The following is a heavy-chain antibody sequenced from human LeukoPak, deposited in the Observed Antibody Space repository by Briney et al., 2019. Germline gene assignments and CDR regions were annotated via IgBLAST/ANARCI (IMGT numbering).Heavy chain of an antibody. CDR1: GGSISTYY. D-gene: IGHD5-18*01. V-gene: IGHV4-59*01. J-gene: IGHJ6*03. CDR3: ARTTEGGYTYGYFYYYYMDV. Sequence: SETLSLTCTLSGGSISTYYWSWIRQPPGKGLEWIGYIYYSGSTNYNPSLKSRVTISVDTSKNQFSLKLTSVTAADTAVYYCARTTEGGYTYGYFYYYYMDVWGKGTTVTISS. CDR2: IYYSGST.